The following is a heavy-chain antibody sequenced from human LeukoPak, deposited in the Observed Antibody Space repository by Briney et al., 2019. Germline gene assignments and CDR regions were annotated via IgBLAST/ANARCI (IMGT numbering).Heavy chain of an antibody. J-gene: IGHJ4*02. D-gene: IGHD3-10*01. Sequence: GGSLRLSCAASGFTFSSYSMNWVRQAPGKGLEWVSYISSSSSTIYYADSVKGRFTISRENAKNSLYLQMNSLRAEDTAVYYGSRGAGAYFDSWGQGPLVTVSS. V-gene: IGHV3-48*01. CDR2: ISSSSSTI. CDR1: GFTFSSYS. CDR3: SRGAGAYFDS.